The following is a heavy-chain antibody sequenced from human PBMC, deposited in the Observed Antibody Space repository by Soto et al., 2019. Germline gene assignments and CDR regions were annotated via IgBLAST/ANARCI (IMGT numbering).Heavy chain of an antibody. D-gene: IGHD3-10*01. V-gene: IGHV4-30-4*01. CDR2: IYCSGST. CDR3: ARVGGFGATTIDY. Sequence: PSETLSLTCTVSGGSISSGDYYWSWIRQPPGKGLEWIGYIYCSGSTYYNPSLKIRVTISVDTSKNQFSLKLSSVTAADTAVYYCARVGGFGATTIDYWGQGTLVTVSS. CDR1: GGSISSGDYY. J-gene: IGHJ4*02.